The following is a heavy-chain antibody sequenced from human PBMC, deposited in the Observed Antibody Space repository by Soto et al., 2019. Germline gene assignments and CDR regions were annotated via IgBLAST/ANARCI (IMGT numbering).Heavy chain of an antibody. V-gene: IGHV1-69*02. CDR3: ARAGRMGGYCSSTSCPFDYYMDV. D-gene: IGHD2-2*03. CDR2: IIPILGIA. CDR1: GGTFSSYT. J-gene: IGHJ6*03. Sequence: QVQLVQSGAEVKKPGSSVKVSCKASGGTFSSYTISWVRQAPGQGLEWMGRIIPILGIANYAQKFQGRVTITADKSTSTAYMGLSSLRPEDTAVYYCARAGRMGGYCSSTSCPFDYYMDVWGKGTTVTVSS.